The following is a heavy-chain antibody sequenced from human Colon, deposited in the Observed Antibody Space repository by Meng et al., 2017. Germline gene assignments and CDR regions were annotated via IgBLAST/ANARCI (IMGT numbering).Heavy chain of an antibody. CDR1: NGSINSADYY. V-gene: IGHV4-30-4*01. D-gene: IGHD2-2*01. J-gene: IGHJ4*02. CDR2: IHYSGNT. Sequence: QVQLQESGPGLVKPSQTLSLTCTISNGSINSADYYWNWIRQPPGKGPEWLGYIHYSGNTYYTPSLKSRLAMSLDTSKNQFSLRLTSVTAADTAVYYCARNPVIPDARTFDFWGQGALVTVSS. CDR3: ARNPVIPDARTFDF.